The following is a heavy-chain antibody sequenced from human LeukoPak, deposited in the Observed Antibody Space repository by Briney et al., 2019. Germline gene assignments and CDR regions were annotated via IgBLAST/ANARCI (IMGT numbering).Heavy chain of an antibody. J-gene: IGHJ6*02. Sequence: ASVKVSSKASGYTFTSYYMHWVRQAPGQGLERMGIINPSGGSTSYAQKFQGRVTMARDTSTSTVYMELSSLRSEDTAVYYCARVAMIVGVPAVPYGMDVWGQGTTVTVSS. CDR2: INPSGGST. CDR3: ARVAMIVGVPAVPYGMDV. D-gene: IGHD2-2*01. V-gene: IGHV1-46*01. CDR1: GYTFTSYY.